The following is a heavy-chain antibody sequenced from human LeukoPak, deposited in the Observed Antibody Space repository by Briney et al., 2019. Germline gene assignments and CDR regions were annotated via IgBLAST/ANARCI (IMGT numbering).Heavy chain of an antibody. Sequence: GRSLRLSCAASGFTFSSYAMHWVRQAPGKGLEWVAVISYDGSNKYYADSVKGRFTISRDNSKNTLYLQMNSLRAEDTAAYYCARSGYSSATDYWGQGTLVTVSS. J-gene: IGHJ4*02. V-gene: IGHV3-30*04. CDR3: ARSGYSSATDY. CDR1: GFTFSSYA. D-gene: IGHD6-19*01. CDR2: ISYDGSNK.